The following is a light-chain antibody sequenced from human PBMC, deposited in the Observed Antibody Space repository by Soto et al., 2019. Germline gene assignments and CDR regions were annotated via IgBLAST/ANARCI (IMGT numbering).Light chain of an antibody. J-gene: IGKJ3*01. CDR3: QHYDNTPPSVT. Sequence: EIVLTQSPNTLSLSPGERATLSCRASQSLTSAYLVWYQQKPGLAPRLLIYGSSNRATGIPDRFSGSGSGTYFTLTISRLEPEDFAVYYCQHYDNTPPSVTFGPGTRLDIK. CDR1: QSLTSAY. CDR2: GSS. V-gene: IGKV3-20*01.